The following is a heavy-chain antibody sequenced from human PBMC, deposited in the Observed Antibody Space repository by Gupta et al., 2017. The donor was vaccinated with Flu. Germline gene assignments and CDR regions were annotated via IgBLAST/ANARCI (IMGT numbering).Heavy chain of an antibody. CDR2: ISSSGSTI. CDR1: GFTFSSYE. D-gene: IGHD3-3*01. Sequence: EVQLVESGGGLVQPGGSLRLSCAASGFTFSSYEMNWFRQAPGKGLEWVSYISSSGSTIYYADSVKGRFTISRDNAKNSLYLQMNSLRAEDTAVYYCARSSGLRFLEWLFPIDAFDIWGQGTMVTVSS. CDR3: ARSSGLRFLEWLFPIDAFDI. J-gene: IGHJ3*02. V-gene: IGHV3-48*03.